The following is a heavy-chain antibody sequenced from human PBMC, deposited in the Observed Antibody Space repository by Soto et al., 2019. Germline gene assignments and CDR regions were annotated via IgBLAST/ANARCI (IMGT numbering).Heavy chain of an antibody. CDR2: ISYDGSNK. CDR1: GFTFSSYG. V-gene: IGHV3-30*18. D-gene: IGHD3-9*01. J-gene: IGHJ6*02. CDR3: AKESTPVRYDILTGQSLDV. Sequence: GGSLRLSWAASGFTFSSYGMHWVRQAPGKGLEWVAVISYDGSNKYYADSVKGRFTISRDNSKNTLYLQMNSLRAEDTAVYYSAKESTPVRYDILTGQSLDVWGQGTTVTVSS.